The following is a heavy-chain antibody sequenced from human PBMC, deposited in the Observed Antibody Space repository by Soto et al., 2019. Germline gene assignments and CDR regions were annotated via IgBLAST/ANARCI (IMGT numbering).Heavy chain of an antibody. D-gene: IGHD3-22*01. V-gene: IGHV1-69*01. CDR1: GGTFRSYS. CDR3: ARPGEVGYSSNHHYYYAFDV. J-gene: IGHJ6*02. Sequence: QVQLVQSGAEVKKPGSSVKVSCKASGGTFRSYSISWVRQAPGQGLEWMGGIIPIFDITNYAQNFQGRVTITADESTTTAYMELISLGSDDTAVYYCARPGEVGYSSNHHYYYAFDVWGQGTTVTV. CDR2: IIPIFDIT.